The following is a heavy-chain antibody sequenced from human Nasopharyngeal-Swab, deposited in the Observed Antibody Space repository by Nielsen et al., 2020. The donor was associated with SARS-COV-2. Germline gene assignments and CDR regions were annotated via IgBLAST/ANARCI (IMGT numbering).Heavy chain of an antibody. Sequence: LRLSCAASGFTFDDYAMHWVRQAPGKGLEWVSGISWNSGSIGYADSVKGRFTISRGNAKNSLSLQMNSLRAEDTALYYCAIDMGTLLGVVIDYWGQGTLVTVSS. CDR2: ISWNSGSI. D-gene: IGHD3-3*01. CDR3: AIDMGTLLGVVIDY. J-gene: IGHJ4*02. V-gene: IGHV3-9*01. CDR1: GFTFDDYA.